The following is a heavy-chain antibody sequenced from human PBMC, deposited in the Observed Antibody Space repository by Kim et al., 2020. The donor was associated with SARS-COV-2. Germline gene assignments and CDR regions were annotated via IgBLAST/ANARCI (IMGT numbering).Heavy chain of an antibody. CDR1: GFTFSSYS. J-gene: IGHJ4*02. CDR3: ARDYYDSSGYPPVPFDY. CDR2: ISSSSSTI. V-gene: IGHV3-48*02. D-gene: IGHD3-22*01. Sequence: GGSLRLSCAASGFTFSSYSMNWVCQAPGKGLEWVSYISSSSSTIYYADSAKGRFTISRDNAKNSLYLQMNSLRDEDTAVYYCARDYYDSSGYPPVPFDYWGQGTLVTVSS.